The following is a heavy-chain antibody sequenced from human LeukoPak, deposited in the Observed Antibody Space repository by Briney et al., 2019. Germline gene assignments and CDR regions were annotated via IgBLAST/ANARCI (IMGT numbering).Heavy chain of an antibody. J-gene: IGHJ6*03. V-gene: IGHV1-2*02. D-gene: IGHD3-16*01. CDR1: GYTFTGYY. CDR2: INPNSGGT. CDR3: ARPNADYYYMDV. Sequence: GASVKVSCKASGYTFTGYYMHWVRQAPGQGLEWMGWINPNSGGTNYAQKFQGRVTMTRDTSISTAYMEPSRLRSDDTAVYYCARPNADYYYMDVWGKGTTVTVSS.